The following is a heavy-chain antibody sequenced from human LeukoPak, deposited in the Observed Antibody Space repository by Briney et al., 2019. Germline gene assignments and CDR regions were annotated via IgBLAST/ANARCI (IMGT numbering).Heavy chain of an antibody. CDR1: GFPFSSYA. CDR3: AREYSSSSGRSFDY. Sequence: GGSLRLSCAASGFPFSSYAMSWVRQAPGKGLEWVSYISSSTTNMYYADSVKGRFTISRDNAKNSLYLQMNSLRAEDTAVYYCAREYSSSSGRSFDYWGQGTLVTVSS. CDR2: ISSSTTNM. D-gene: IGHD6-6*01. J-gene: IGHJ4*02. V-gene: IGHV3-48*01.